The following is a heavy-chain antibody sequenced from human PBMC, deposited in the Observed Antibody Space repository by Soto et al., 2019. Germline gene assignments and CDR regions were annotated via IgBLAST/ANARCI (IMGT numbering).Heavy chain of an antibody. Sequence: SETLSLTCAVYGGSFSGYYWSWIRQPPGKGLEWIGEINHSGSTNYNPSLKSRVTISVDTSKNQFSLKLSSVTAADTAVYYCARGLGSSSSFYYYYGMDVWGQGTPVTVYS. J-gene: IGHJ6*02. D-gene: IGHD6-6*01. CDR3: ARGLGSSSSFYYYYGMDV. V-gene: IGHV4-34*01. CDR2: INHSGST. CDR1: GGSFSGYY.